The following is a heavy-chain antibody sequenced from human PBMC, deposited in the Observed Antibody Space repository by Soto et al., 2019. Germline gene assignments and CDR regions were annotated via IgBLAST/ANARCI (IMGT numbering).Heavy chain of an antibody. Sequence: EVQLVESGGGLVQPGGSLRLSCAASGFTFSSYDMHWVRQATGKGLEWVSAIGTAGDTYYPGSVKGRFTISRENAKNSLYLQMNSLRAGDTAVYYCARVLGSSGWKQKGYFDLWGRGTLVTVSS. CDR1: GFTFSSYD. CDR3: ARVLGSSGWKQKGYFDL. V-gene: IGHV3-13*04. CDR2: IGTAGDT. J-gene: IGHJ2*01. D-gene: IGHD6-19*01.